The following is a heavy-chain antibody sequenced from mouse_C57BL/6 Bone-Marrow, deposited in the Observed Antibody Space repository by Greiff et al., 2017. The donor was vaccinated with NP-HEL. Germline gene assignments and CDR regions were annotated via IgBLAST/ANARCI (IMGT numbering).Heavy chain of an antibody. J-gene: IGHJ3*01. Sequence: EVMLVESEGGLVQPGSSMKLSCTASGFTFSDYYMAWVRQVPEKGLEWVANINYDGSSTYYLDSLKSRFIISRDNAKNILYLQMSSLKSEDTATYYCARDTWFAYWGQGTLVTVSA. CDR2: INYDGSST. CDR1: GFTFSDYY. V-gene: IGHV5-16*01. CDR3: ARDTWFAY.